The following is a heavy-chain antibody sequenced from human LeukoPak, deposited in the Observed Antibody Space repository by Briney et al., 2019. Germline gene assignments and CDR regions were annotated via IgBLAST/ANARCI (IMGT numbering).Heavy chain of an antibody. D-gene: IGHD3-3*01. J-gene: IGHJ4*02. Sequence: HSGGSLRLSCAASGFSFSDYEMNWVRQAPGKGLEWVSYISSSGSTIYYADSVKGRFTISRDNAKNSLYLQMNSPRAEDTAVCYCWGRGSGLPYDFGFGGRGTLVTVSS. CDR3: WGRGSGLPYDFGF. V-gene: IGHV3-48*03. CDR2: ISSSGSTI. CDR1: GFSFSDYE.